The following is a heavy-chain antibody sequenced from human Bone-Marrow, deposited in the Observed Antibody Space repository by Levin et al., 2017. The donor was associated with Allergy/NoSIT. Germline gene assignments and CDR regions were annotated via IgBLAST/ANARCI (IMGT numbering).Heavy chain of an antibody. J-gene: IGHJ4*02. V-gene: IGHV4-31*03. CDR3: AASGYYFDS. CDR2: IYFSGST. D-gene: IGHD2-15*01. CDR1: TGSVSTSGFY. Sequence: SQTLSLTCTFSTGSVSTSGFYWSWIRQRPGRGLVWIGNIYFSGSTHYNPSLKSRLTISVDTSQNQFSLELTSVTAADTAVYYCAASGYYFDSWGQGTLVTVSS.